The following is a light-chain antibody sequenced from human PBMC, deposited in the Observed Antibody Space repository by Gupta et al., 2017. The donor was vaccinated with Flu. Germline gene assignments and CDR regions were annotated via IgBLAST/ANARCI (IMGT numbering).Light chain of an antibody. CDR1: SSDVGGYNS. CDR3: SSYTSSTTLV. V-gene: IGLV2-14*01. CDR2: DVN. Sequence: QSALTQPASVSGSPGQAITISCTGTSSDVGGYNSVSWYQHHPGKALQLMFYDVNNWPAGVSDRFSGSKSGSTASLTISGLQAEDEAEYYCSSYTSSTTLVFGTGTKVNVL. J-gene: IGLJ1*01.